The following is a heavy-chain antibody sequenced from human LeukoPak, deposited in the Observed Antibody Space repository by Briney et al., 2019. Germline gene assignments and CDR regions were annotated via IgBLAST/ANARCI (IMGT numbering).Heavy chain of an antibody. Sequence: SETLSLTCTVSGGSISSYYWSWIRQPPGKGLEWIGYIYYSGSTNYNPSLKSRVTISVDTSKNQFSLKLSSVTAADTAVYYWAREAPYDFWSGYVDPWGQGTLVTVSS. CDR3: AREAPYDFWSGYVDP. CDR1: GGSISSYY. V-gene: IGHV4-59*12. CDR2: IYYSGST. D-gene: IGHD3-3*01. J-gene: IGHJ5*02.